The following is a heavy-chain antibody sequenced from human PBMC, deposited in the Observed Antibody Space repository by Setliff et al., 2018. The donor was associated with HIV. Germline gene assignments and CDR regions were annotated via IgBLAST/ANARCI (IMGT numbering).Heavy chain of an antibody. D-gene: IGHD1-26*01. Sequence: PSETLSLTCTVSGGSISSHYWSWIRQPPGKGLEWIGYIYSTGITNYNPSLKSRVTISVDTSKNQFSLQLSSVTAADTAVYYCARVQWDLLYVPDAFDIWGQGIMVTVSS. V-gene: IGHV4-59*11. CDR3: ARVQWDLLYVPDAFDI. CDR2: IYSTGIT. J-gene: IGHJ3*02. CDR1: GGSISSHY.